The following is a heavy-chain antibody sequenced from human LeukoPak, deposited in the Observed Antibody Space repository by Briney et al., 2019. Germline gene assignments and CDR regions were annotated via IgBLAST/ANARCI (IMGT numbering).Heavy chain of an antibody. CDR3: AGQDYYDSTGYSYSSTPRWFDP. CDR2: VYYSGNT. V-gene: IGHV4-39*01. CDR1: GGSISSSSYY. J-gene: IGHJ5*02. D-gene: IGHD3-22*01. Sequence: SETLPLTCTVSGGSISSSSYYWGWIRQPPGKGLEWIGSVYYSGNTYYNPSLKSRVTLSVDTSRNQFSLKLRSVTAADTAVYFCAGQDYYDSTGYSYSSTPRWFDPWGQGTLVTVSS.